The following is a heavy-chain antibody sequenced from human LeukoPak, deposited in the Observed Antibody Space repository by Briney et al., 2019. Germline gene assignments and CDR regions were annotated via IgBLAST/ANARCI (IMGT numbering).Heavy chain of an antibody. V-gene: IGHV3-30*18. J-gene: IGHJ6*02. CDR2: ISYDGHNE. CDR1: GFTFTSYG. D-gene: IGHD5-12*01. CDR3: AKGVGYGGMDV. Sequence: GGSLRLSCAASGFTFTSYGMHWVRQAPGKGLEWVAVISYDGHNEYYGGSVKGRFTISRDNSKNTVSLQMDSLRAEDTGIYYCAKGVGYGGMDVWGQGTTVTVSS.